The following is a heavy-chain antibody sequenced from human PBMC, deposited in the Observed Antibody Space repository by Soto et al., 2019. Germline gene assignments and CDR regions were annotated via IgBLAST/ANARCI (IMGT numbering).Heavy chain of an antibody. CDR1: GFTFSSYS. CDR2: ISSSSSYI. D-gene: IGHD3-10*01. V-gene: IGHV3-21*01. Sequence: GGSLRLSCAASGFTFSSYSMNWVRQAPGKGLEWVSSISSSSSYIYYADSVKGRFTISRDNAKNSLYLQMNSLRAEDTAVYYCARWSMVRGVPRYYYYYYMDVWGKGTTVTV. J-gene: IGHJ6*03. CDR3: ARWSMVRGVPRYYYYYYMDV.